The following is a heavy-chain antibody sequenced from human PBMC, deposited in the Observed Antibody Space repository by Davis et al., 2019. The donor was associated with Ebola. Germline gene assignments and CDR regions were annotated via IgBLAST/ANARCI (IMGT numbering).Heavy chain of an antibody. D-gene: IGHD4-17*01. CDR3: VRGWPSTVTTDYYAMDA. CDR1: GGSISSGDYF. J-gene: IGHJ6*04. V-gene: IGHV4-30-4*01. Sequence: MPSETLSLTCTVSGGSISSGDYFWSWIRQPPGKGLEWIGYIYYSGNAYYNPSLKSRVTISVDPSKNQFSLKVNSVTAADTAVYYCVRGWPSTVTTDYYAMDAWGKGTTVTVSS. CDR2: IYYSGNA.